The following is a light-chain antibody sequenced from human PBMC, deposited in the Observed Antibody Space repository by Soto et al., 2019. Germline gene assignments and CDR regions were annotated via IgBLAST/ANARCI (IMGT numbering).Light chain of an antibody. Sequence: EIVLTQSPATLSLPPGERATLSCRATESVVSNYLAWYQLKPGQAPRLLIYGASSRATGIPDRFSGSGSGTDFTLTIGSLEPEDFAVYYCQHRNNRPFSFGPGTKVDIK. CDR1: ESVVSNY. J-gene: IGKJ3*01. V-gene: IGKV3-11*01. CDR3: QHRNNRPFS. CDR2: GAS.